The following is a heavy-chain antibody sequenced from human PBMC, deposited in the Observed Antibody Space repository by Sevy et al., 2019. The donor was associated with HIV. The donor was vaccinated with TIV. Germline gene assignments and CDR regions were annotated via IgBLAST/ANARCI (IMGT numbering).Heavy chain of an antibody. V-gene: IGHV4-61*02. CDR1: GDSISSGNHW. Sequence: SQTLSLTCTVSGDSISSGNHWWSWIRQPAGKGLEWIGRIYTSGRTIYNPVLRSRVTMSVDTSTNQFFLNLNSVTAADTAVYYCARDGIRRDYYHGMDVWGQGTTVTVSS. CDR2: IYTSGRT. J-gene: IGHJ6*02. CDR3: ARDGIRRDYYHGMDV. D-gene: IGHD1-26*01.